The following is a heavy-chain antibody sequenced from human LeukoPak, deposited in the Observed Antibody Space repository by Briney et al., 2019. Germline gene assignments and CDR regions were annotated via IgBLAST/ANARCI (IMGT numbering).Heavy chain of an antibody. CDR1: GGSISSYY. Sequence: SETLSLTCTVSGGSISSYYWSWIRQPPGKGLEWIGEINHSGSTNYNPSLKSRVTISVDTSKNQFSLKLSSVTAADTAVYYCARGPMGSARPYYFDYWGQGTLVTVSS. CDR3: ARGPMGSARPYYFDY. V-gene: IGHV4-34*01. D-gene: IGHD6-6*01. J-gene: IGHJ4*02. CDR2: INHSGST.